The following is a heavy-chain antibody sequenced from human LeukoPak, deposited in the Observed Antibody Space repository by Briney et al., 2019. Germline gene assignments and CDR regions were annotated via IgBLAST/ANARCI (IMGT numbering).Heavy chain of an antibody. CDR1: GGSISSYY. CDR3: ASVTMTTHYMDV. D-gene: IGHD4-11*01. J-gene: IGHJ6*03. CDR2: IYYSGST. Sequence: PSETLSLTCTVSGGSISSYYWSWIRQPPGKGLEWIGYIYYSGSTNYNPSLKSRVTISVDTFKNQFSLKLSSVTAADTAVYYCASVTMTTHYMDVWGKGTTVTVSS. V-gene: IGHV4-59*01.